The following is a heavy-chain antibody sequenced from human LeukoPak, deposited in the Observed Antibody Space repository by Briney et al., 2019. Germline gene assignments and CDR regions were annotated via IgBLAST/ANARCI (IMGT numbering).Heavy chain of an antibody. D-gene: IGHD2-15*01. J-gene: IGHJ4*02. Sequence: GGSLRLSCAASGFTFSSYAMSWVRQAPGKGLEWVSAISGSGGSTYYADSVKGRFTISRDNSKNTLYLQMNSLRAEDTAVYYCAAYCSGGSCYWAPPDYWGQGTLVTVSS. CDR3: AAYCSGGSCYWAPPDY. CDR1: GFTFSSYA. V-gene: IGHV3-23*01. CDR2: ISGSGGST.